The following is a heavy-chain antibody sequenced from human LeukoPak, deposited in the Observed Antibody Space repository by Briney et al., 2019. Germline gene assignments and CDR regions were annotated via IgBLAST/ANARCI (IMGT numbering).Heavy chain of an antibody. J-gene: IGHJ4*02. V-gene: IGHV3-11*04. CDR3: ASGSGSYRAPFDY. CDR1: GGSISSSSYY. Sequence: LSLTCTVSGGSISSSSYYWGWIRQPPGKGLEWVSYISSSGSTIYYADSVKGRFTISRDNAKNSLYLQMNSLRAEDTAVYYCASGSGSYRAPFDYWGQGTLVTVSS. CDR2: ISSSGSTI. D-gene: IGHD1-26*01.